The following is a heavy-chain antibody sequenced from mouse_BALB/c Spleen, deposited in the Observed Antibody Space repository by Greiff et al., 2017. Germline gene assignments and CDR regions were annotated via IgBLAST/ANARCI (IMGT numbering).Heavy chain of an antibody. CDR2: IRLKSNNYAT. V-gene: IGHV6-6*02. Sequence: EVKVEASGGGLVQPGGSMKLSCVASGFTFSNYWMNWVRQSPEKGLEWVAEIRLKSNNYATHYAESVKGRFTISRDDSKSSVYLQMNNLRAEDTGIYYCTTMIKDDYWGQGTTLTVSS. CDR3: TTMIKDDY. J-gene: IGHJ2*01. D-gene: IGHD2-4*01. CDR1: GFTFSNYW.